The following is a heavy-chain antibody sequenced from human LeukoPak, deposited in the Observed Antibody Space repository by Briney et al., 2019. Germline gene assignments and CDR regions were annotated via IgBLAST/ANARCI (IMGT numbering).Heavy chain of an antibody. Sequence: GASVKVSCKASGYTFISYAMNWVRQAPGQRLEWMGRINTGNGDTKYSQKFLGRVTITRDTSASTAYMELSSLRSEDTAVYYCAARPGIAVAGFDYWGQGTLLTVSS. CDR1: GYTFISYA. J-gene: IGHJ4*02. D-gene: IGHD6-19*01. CDR2: INTGNGDT. CDR3: AARPGIAVAGFDY. V-gene: IGHV1-3*04.